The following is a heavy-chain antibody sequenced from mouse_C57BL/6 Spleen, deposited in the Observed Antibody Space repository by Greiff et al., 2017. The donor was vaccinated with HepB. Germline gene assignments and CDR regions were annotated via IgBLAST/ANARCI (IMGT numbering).Heavy chain of an antibody. D-gene: IGHD1-1*01. CDR2: IDPSDSYT. CDR1: GYTFTSYW. V-gene: IGHV1-59*01. Sequence: VQLQQPGAELVRPGTSVKLSCKVSGYTFTSYWMHWVKQRPGQGLEWIGVIDPSDSYTNYNQKFKGKATLTVDTSSSTAYMQLSSLTSEDSAVYYCARSYYDGGGYAMDYWGQGTSVTVSS. J-gene: IGHJ4*01. CDR3: ARSYYDGGGYAMDY.